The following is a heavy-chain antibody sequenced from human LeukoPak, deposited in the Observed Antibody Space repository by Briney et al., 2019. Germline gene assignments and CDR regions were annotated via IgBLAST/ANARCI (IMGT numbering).Heavy chain of an antibody. CDR1: GFTFSSYS. Sequence: GGSLRLSCAASGFTFSSYSMNWVRQAPGKGLEWVSSISSSSSYIYYADSVKGRFTISRDNAKNSLYLQMNSLRAEGTAVYYCARDLSKYYGSGSPFDYWGQGTLVTVSS. V-gene: IGHV3-21*01. CDR2: ISSSSSYI. J-gene: IGHJ4*02. D-gene: IGHD3-10*01. CDR3: ARDLSKYYGSGSPFDY.